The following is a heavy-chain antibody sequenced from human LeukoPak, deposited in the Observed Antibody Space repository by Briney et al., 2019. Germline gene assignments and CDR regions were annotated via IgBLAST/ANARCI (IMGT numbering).Heavy chain of an antibody. CDR3: TRHLIVGATAFDI. Sequence: SSETLSLTCTVSGGSISKYYWTWIRQPPGKGLEWIGYIYYSGSTKYNPSLKSQVTISIDTSKNQFSLKLSSVTAADTAVYYCTRHLIVGATAFDIWGQGTVVTVSS. CDR2: IYYSGST. CDR1: GGSISKYY. J-gene: IGHJ3*02. D-gene: IGHD1-26*01. V-gene: IGHV4-59*08.